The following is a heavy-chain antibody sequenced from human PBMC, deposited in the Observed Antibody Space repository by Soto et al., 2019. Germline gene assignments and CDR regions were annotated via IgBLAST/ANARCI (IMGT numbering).Heavy chain of an antibody. CDR2: IYYSGST. J-gene: IGHJ6*02. CDR3: ASLGSYGPYYYYYGMDV. D-gene: IGHD3-16*01. CDR1: GGSISSYY. V-gene: IGHV4-59*01. Sequence: PSENLSLTXTVSGGSISSYYWSWIRQPPGKGLEWIGYIYYSGSTNYNPSLKSRVTISVDTSKNQFSLKLSSVTAADTAVYYCASLGSYGPYYYYYGMDVWGQGTTVTVSS.